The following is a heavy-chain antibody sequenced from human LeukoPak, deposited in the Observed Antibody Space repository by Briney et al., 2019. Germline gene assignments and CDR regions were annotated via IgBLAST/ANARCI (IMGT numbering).Heavy chain of an antibody. D-gene: IGHD2-2*01. Sequence: SETLSLTCAVYGGSFSGYYWSWIRQPPGKGLEWIGEINHSGSTNYNPSLKSRVTISVDTSKNQFSLKLSSMTAADTAVYYCARGGVVPAAKFDYWGQGTLVTVSS. J-gene: IGHJ4*02. V-gene: IGHV4-34*01. CDR3: ARGGVVPAAKFDY. CDR2: INHSGST. CDR1: GGSFSGYY.